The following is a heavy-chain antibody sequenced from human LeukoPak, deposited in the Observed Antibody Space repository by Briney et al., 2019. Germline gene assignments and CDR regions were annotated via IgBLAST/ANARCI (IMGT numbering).Heavy chain of an antibody. Sequence: GGSLRLSCAASGFTFSTYWMSWVRQAPGKGLEWVSGINWNGGSTGYADSVKGRFTISRDNAKNSLYLQMNSLRAEDTALYYCARDFGGAMVRGVSTIFDYWGQGTLVTVSS. CDR2: INWNGGST. CDR1: GFTFSTYW. CDR3: ARDFGGAMVRGVSTIFDY. D-gene: IGHD3-10*01. J-gene: IGHJ4*02. V-gene: IGHV3-20*04.